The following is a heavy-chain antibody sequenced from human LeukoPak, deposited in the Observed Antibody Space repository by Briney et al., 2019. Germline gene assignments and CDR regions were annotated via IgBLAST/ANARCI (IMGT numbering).Heavy chain of an antibody. D-gene: IGHD5-12*01. CDR3: ARGARARYFDY. V-gene: IGHV4-31*03. CDR2: IYYSGST. Sequence: PSQTLSLTCTVSGGSISSGGYYWSWIRQHPGRGLEWIGYIYYSGSTYYNPSLKSRVTISVDTSKNQFSLKLSSVTAADTAVYYCARGARARYFDYWGQGTLVTVSS. CDR1: GGSISSGGYY. J-gene: IGHJ4*02.